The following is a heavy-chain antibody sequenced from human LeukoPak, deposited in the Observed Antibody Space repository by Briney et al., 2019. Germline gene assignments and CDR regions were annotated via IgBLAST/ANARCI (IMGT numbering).Heavy chain of an antibody. CDR3: ARGIYWSLDS. Sequence: PGGSLRLSCAASGFTFSSYSMNWVRQAPGKGLEWVSSISSSSSYIYYADSVKGRFTISRDSSTNTVSLQMSSLRVEDTAVYYCARGIYWSLDSWGQGTLVTVSS. J-gene: IGHJ4*02. V-gene: IGHV3-21*04. D-gene: IGHD1-1*01. CDR1: GFTFSSYS. CDR2: ISSSSSYI.